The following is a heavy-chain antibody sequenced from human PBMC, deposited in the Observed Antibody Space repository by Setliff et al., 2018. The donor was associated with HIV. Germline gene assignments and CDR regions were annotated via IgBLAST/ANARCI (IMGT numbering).Heavy chain of an antibody. V-gene: IGHV2-5*02. J-gene: IGHJ4*02. CDR3: AHNHLAVAGSHYFDY. D-gene: IGHD6-19*01. Sequence: SGPTLVNPTQTLTLTCAFSGFSLTTRGEAVGWIRQPPGKPLECLAFIYWDDDKRYNPSLKSRLSITKDTSKNQVLLTMTNMDPLDTATYYCAHNHLAVAGSHYFDYWGQGTLVTVSS. CDR2: IYWDDDK. CDR1: GFSLTTRGEA.